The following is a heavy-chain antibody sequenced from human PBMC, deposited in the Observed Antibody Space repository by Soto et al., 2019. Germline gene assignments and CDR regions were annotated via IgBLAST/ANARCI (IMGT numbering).Heavy chain of an antibody. CDR2: INAGNGNT. Sequence: GASVKVSCKASGYTFTSYAMHWVRQAPGQRLEWMGWINAGNGNTKYSQKFQGRVTITRDTSASTAYMELSSLRSEDTAVYYCAREYDFWSGTPRTYYYYGMDGWGQGTTVTVSS. D-gene: IGHD3-3*01. CDR1: GYTFTSYA. V-gene: IGHV1-3*01. CDR3: AREYDFWSGTPRTYYYYGMDG. J-gene: IGHJ6*02.